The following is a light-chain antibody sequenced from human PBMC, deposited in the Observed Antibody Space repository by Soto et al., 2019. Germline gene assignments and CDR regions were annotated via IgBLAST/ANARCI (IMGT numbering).Light chain of an antibody. Sequence: QSALTQPASVSGSPGQSITISCTGTSSDVGSYNLVSWYQQHPGKAPKLMIYEVSKRPSGVSNRFSGSKSGNTASLTISGLQAADAADYYCCSYAGSSTVVFGGGTKLTVL. V-gene: IGLV2-23*02. J-gene: IGLJ2*01. CDR1: SSDVGSYNL. CDR3: CSYAGSSTVV. CDR2: EVS.